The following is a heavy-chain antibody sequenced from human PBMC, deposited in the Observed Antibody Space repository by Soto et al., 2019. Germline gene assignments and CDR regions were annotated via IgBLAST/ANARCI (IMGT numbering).Heavy chain of an antibody. D-gene: IGHD1-26*01. CDR3: ARQGSWLYYYYGLDV. J-gene: IGHJ6*02. Sequence: QVQLVQSGPEVKKPGASVKVSCEASGYTFTTSGISWVRQAPGQGLEWMGWISTYNGDTNSAQKFQGRVTMTADTSTGTVYMELMSLKSDDTAVYYCARQGSWLYYYYGLDVWGQGTTVTVSS. CDR2: ISTYNGDT. CDR1: GYTFTTSG. V-gene: IGHV1-18*01.